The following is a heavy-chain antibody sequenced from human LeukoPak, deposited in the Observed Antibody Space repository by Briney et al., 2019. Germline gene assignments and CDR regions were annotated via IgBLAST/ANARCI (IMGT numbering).Heavy chain of an antibody. J-gene: IGHJ4*02. CDR1: GYSFPSYW. CDR2: IYPGESDT. Sequence: GESLKISCKGSGYSFPSYWTAWVRQMPGKGLGWMGIIYPGESDTRYSPSFPGQGTISAHKSISTAYLQWSSLKASDTAMYYCARPYDSGWTGFEYWGQGTLVTVSS. D-gene: IGHD6-19*01. V-gene: IGHV5-51*01. CDR3: ARPYDSGWTGFEY.